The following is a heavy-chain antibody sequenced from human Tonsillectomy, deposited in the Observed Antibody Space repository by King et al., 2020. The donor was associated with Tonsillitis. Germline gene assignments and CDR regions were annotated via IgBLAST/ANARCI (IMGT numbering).Heavy chain of an antibody. J-gene: IGHJ4*02. CDR3: AKDCYSDSCSYYYPFDC. D-gene: IGHD3-22*01. CDR1: GFTFSSYA. CDR2: ISGSGGST. V-gene: IGHV3-23*04. Sequence: VQLVESGGGLVQPGGSLRLSCAASGFTFSSYAMSWVRQAPGKGLEWVSTISGSGGSTYYADSVKGRFTISSDNSKNTLSLQMSSLRAEDAAVYYCAKDCYSDSCSYYYPFDCWGQGTLVTVSS.